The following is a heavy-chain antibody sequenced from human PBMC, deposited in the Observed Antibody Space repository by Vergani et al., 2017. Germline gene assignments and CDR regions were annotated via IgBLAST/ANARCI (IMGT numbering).Heavy chain of an antibody. Sequence: QVQLVESEGGVVQPGRSLTLSCVASGFTFSSHGMHWVRQAPGKGLEWVAVMWYDGSNKYYGDSVKGRFTISRDNSKNTLYLQMKSLRVEDTAVYYCARWGNEKRLDSWGQGTLVTVSS. CDR1: GFTFSSHG. CDR2: MWYDGSNK. D-gene: IGHD1-1*01. J-gene: IGHJ5*01. V-gene: IGHV3-33*01. CDR3: ARWGNEKRLDS.